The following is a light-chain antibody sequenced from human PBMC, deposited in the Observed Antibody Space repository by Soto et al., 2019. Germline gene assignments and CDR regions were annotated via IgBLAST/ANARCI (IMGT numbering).Light chain of an antibody. V-gene: IGKV1-33*01. J-gene: IGKJ4*01. CDR3: QQYDSLPLT. Sequence: DIQMTQSPSSLSASVGDRVTITCQASHDVNNYLNWYQQKPGKAPRFLIYDASNLETGVPSRFSGSGSGTHFTLTIRSLQPEDVATYYCQQYDSLPLTFGGGTRVEI. CDR1: HDVNNY. CDR2: DAS.